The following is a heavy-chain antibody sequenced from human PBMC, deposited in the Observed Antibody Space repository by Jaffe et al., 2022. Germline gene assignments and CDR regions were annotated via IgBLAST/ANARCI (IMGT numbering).Heavy chain of an antibody. J-gene: IGHJ4*02. CDR1: GGSISSSNW. V-gene: IGHV4-4*02. CDR2: IYHSGST. Sequence: QVQLQESGPGLVKPSGTLSLTCAVSGGSISSSNWWSWVRQPPGKGLEWIGEIYHSGSTNYNPSLKSRVTISVDKSKNQFSLKLSSVTAADTAVYYCARENSKGSSGFRGAGVVYWGQGTLVTVSS. D-gene: IGHD6-6*01. CDR3: ARENSKGSSGFRGAGVVY.